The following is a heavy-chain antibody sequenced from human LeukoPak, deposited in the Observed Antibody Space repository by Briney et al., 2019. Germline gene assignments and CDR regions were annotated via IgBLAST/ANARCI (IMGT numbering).Heavy chain of an antibody. CDR2: IIPIFGTA. V-gene: IGHV1-69*05. CDR3: AREDGYSYGGFDL. CDR1: GGTFSSYA. J-gene: IGHJ2*01. Sequence: SVKVSCKASGGTFSSYAISWVRQAPGQGLEWMGGIIPIFGTANYAQKFQGRGTITTDESTSTAYMELSSLRSEDTAVYYCAREDGYSYGGFDLWGRGTLVTVSS. D-gene: IGHD5-18*01.